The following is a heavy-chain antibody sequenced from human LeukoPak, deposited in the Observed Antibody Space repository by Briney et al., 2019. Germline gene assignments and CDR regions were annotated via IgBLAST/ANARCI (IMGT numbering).Heavy chain of an antibody. V-gene: IGHV3-13*01. CDR2: IGTAGDT. Sequence: GGSLRLSCAASGFTFSSYDMHWVRQATGEGLEWVSTIGTAGDTYYPGSVKGRFTISRENAKNSLYLQMNSLRAGDTAVYYCARGVRRPGSGSYFIRYFDYWGQGTLVTVSS. CDR3: ARGVRRPGSGSYFIRYFDY. CDR1: GFTFSSYD. J-gene: IGHJ4*02. D-gene: IGHD3-10*01.